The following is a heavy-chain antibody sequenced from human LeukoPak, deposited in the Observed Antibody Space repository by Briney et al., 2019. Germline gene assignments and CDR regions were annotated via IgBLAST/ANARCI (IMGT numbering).Heavy chain of an antibody. V-gene: IGHV3-30*03. CDR2: ISYDGSNK. Sequence: AIISYDGSNKYYADSVKGRFTVSRDNSKNTLYLQMNSLRAEDTAIYYCARRFGLSGWDIDYWGQGTLVTVSS. D-gene: IGHD6-19*01. CDR3: ARRFGLSGWDIDY. J-gene: IGHJ4*02.